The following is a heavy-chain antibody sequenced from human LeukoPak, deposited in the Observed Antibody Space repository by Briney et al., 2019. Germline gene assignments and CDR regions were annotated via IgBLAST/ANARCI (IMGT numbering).Heavy chain of an antibody. V-gene: IGHV4-39*01. Sequence: PSETLSLTCTVSGDSISSSISYWGWIRQPPGKGLEWIGSIYYSGSTHYNPSLKSRVTISVDTSKNQFSLKLSSVTAADTAVYYCARQPTSYGSGRGWFDPWGQGTLVTVSS. CDR3: ARQPTSYGSGRGWFDP. CDR1: GDSISSSISY. J-gene: IGHJ5*02. D-gene: IGHD3-10*01. CDR2: IYYSGST.